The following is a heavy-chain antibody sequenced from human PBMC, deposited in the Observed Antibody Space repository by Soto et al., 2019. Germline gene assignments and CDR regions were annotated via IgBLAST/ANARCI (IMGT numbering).Heavy chain of an antibody. CDR3: AKVVREDTMSSNFYYYSGMDV. V-gene: IGHV3-30*18. CDR1: GFSFSTYG. D-gene: IGHD5-18*01. Sequence: GGSLRLSCAASGFSFSTYGMHWVRQAPGKGLEWMAVISNDGRIKYYADSVKGRFTISRDNSKDTLFLQMNSLRGEETAVYYCAKVVREDTMSSNFYYYSGMDVWRQGTTVSVS. J-gene: IGHJ6*02. CDR2: ISNDGRIK.